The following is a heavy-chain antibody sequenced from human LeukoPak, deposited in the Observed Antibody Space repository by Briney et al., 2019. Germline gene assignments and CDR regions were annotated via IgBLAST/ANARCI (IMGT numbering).Heavy chain of an antibody. J-gene: IGHJ4*02. CDR1: GYTFTNYG. Sequence: GASVKVSCKASGYTFTNYGISWVRQAPGQGLEWMGIINPSGTSTTYAQKFQGRVTMTRDTSTSTDFMELSSLRSEDTAVYYCARHDLGGSSPFDYWGQGTLVTVSS. V-gene: IGHV1-46*01. CDR3: ARHDLGGSSPFDY. D-gene: IGHD2-15*01. CDR2: INPSGTST.